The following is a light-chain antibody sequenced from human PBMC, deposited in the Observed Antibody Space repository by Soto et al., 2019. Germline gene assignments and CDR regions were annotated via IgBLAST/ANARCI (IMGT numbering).Light chain of an antibody. CDR3: GSYTRQYTPSYV. CDR1: SSDVGGYNY. J-gene: IGLJ1*01. CDR2: EVS. V-gene: IGLV2-14*01. Sequence: QSVLTQPASVSGSPGQSITLSCTGTSSDVGGYNYVSWYQQHPGKAPKLMIYEVSNRPSGISHRFSGSKSGNTASLTISGLRAEDEADYYCGSYTRQYTPSYVFGTGTKVTVL.